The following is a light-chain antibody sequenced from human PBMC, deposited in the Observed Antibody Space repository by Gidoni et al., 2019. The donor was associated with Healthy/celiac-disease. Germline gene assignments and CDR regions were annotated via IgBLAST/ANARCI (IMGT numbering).Light chain of an antibody. Sequence: EIVLTQSPATLSLSPGERATLSCRASQSVSSYLAWYQQKPGQAPRLLIYDASNRATGIPARFSGSGSGTDFTLTISSLEPEDFAVYYCQQRSNWPLGVTFXPXTKVDIK. V-gene: IGKV3-11*01. CDR3: QQRSNWPLGVT. CDR2: DAS. J-gene: IGKJ3*01. CDR1: QSVSSY.